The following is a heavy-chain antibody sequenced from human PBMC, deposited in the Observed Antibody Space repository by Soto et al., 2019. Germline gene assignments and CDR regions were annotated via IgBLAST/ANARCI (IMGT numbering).Heavy chain of an antibody. CDR3: PPLPRAAAGKPYPDYYYYGMDV. CDR2: ISGSGGST. J-gene: IGHJ6*02. V-gene: IGHV3-23*01. D-gene: IGHD6-13*01. Sequence: EVQLLESGGCLVQPGGSLRLSCAASGFTFSSYAMSWVRQAPGNGLEWVSAISGSGGSTYYADSVKGRFTISRDNSKNKLYLQMNSLRAEDTAVYYCPPLPRAAAGKPYPDYYYYGMDVWGQGTTFTVSS. CDR1: GFTFSSYA.